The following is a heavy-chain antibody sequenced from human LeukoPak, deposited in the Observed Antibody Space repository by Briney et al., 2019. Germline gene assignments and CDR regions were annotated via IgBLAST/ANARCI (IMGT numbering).Heavy chain of an antibody. CDR2: VSSSSTFI. J-gene: IGHJ4*02. Sequence: RGGSVRLFCAASGFTFSSYSMNWVRHAPGEGVEWVSSVSSSSTFIYYAHSLKGRFTISRHNAKNSLYLQLNSVGAEDTAVYYCARGSCSSTSCNIDFWGQGTLVTVSS. V-gene: IGHV3-21*01. CDR3: ARGSCSSTSCNIDF. CDR1: GFTFSSYS. D-gene: IGHD2-2*01.